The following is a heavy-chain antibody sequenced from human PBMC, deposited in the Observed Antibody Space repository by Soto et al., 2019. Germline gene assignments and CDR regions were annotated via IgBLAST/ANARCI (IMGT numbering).Heavy chain of an antibody. CDR1: GFTFSSYG. CDR3: ARQEITGYCTNGVCHPGGPNYYGMDV. V-gene: IGHV3-33*01. Sequence: PGGSLRLSCAASGFTFSSYGMHWVRQAPGKGLEWVAVIWYDGSNKYYADSVKGRFTISRDNSKNTLYLQMNSLRAEDTAVYYCARQEITGYCTNGVCHPGGPNYYGMDVWGQGTTVTVSS. D-gene: IGHD2-8*01. J-gene: IGHJ6*02. CDR2: IWYDGSNK.